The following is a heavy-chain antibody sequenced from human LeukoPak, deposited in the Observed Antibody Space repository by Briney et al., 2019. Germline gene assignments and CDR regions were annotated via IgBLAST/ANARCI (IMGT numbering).Heavy chain of an antibody. CDR2: IKQDGSEK. CDR1: GFTFRSYW. D-gene: IGHD2-15*01. V-gene: IGHV3-7*01. Sequence: GGSLRLSCAASGFTFRSYWMSCVPQSPGKGVEWVANIKQDGSEKYYVDSVKGRFTISRDNAKNSLYLQMNSLKAEDTAVYYCARFSVVVATHDYWGQGTLVTVSS. J-gene: IGHJ4*02. CDR3: ARFSVVVATHDY.